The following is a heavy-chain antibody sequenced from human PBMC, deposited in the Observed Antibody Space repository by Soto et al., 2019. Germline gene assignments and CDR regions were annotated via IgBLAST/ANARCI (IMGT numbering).Heavy chain of an antibody. D-gene: IGHD3-3*01. CDR2: INPNSGGT. CDR1: GYTFTGYY. Sequence: ASVKVSCKASGYTFTGYYMHWVRQAPGQGREWMGWINPNSGGTNYAQKFQGRVTMTRDTSISTAYMELSRLRSDDTAVYYCARGGIFGVVIYWFDPWGQGTLVTVSS. J-gene: IGHJ5*02. CDR3: ARGGIFGVVIYWFDP. V-gene: IGHV1-2*02.